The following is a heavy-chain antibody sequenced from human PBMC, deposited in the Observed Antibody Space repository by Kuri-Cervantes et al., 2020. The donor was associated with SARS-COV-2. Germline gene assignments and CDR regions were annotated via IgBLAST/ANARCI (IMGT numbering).Heavy chain of an antibody. CDR2: LWYDGGNN. D-gene: IGHD3-10*02. Sequence: GGFLRLSSAASGFTFRSYALHWVRQAPGKGLEWVAVLWYDGGNNDYADSVNGRFTISRDNSKNMVYLQMNSLRVEDTAVYFCARDRNYVTQNWYYEHWGRGTLVTVSS. J-gene: IGHJ2*01. V-gene: IGHV3-33*08. CDR1: GFTFRSYA. CDR3: ARDRNYVTQNWYYEH.